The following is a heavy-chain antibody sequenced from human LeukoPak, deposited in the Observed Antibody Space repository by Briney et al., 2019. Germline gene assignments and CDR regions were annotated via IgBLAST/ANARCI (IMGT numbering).Heavy chain of an antibody. CDR1: GFTFSSYS. V-gene: IGHV3-21*01. CDR3: ARDSPGCCSGGSCYGLDY. D-gene: IGHD2-15*01. CDR2: ISSSSSYI. J-gene: IGHJ4*02. Sequence: GGSLRLSCAASGFTFSSYSMNWVRQAPGKGLEWVSSISSSSSYIYYADSVKGRFTISRDNAKNSLYLQMNSLRAEDTAVYYCARDSPGCCSGGSCYGLDYWGQGTLVTVAS.